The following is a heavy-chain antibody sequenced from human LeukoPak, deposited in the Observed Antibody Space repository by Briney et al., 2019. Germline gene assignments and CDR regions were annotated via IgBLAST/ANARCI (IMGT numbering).Heavy chain of an antibody. CDR3: AKDFRAHSGSVSYGWFDP. Sequence: PGGALRLSCAASGFTFSIDWMSWVRQAPGKGLEWGANIKKDGSEKYYVDSVKGRVTISRDNSKNTLYLQINSLRADDTAVYYCAKDFRAHSGSVSYGWFDPWGQGTLVTVSS. J-gene: IGHJ5*02. D-gene: IGHD3-10*01. V-gene: IGHV3-7*03. CDR2: IKKDGSEK. CDR1: GFTFSIDW.